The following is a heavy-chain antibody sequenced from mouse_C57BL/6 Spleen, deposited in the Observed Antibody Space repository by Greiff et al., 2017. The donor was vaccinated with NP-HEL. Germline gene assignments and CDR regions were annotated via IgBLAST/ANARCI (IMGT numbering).Heavy chain of an antibody. V-gene: IGHV5-17*01. Sequence: EVMLVESGGGLVKPGGSLKLSCAASGFTFSDYGMHWVRQAPEKGLEWVAYISSGSSTIYYADTVKGRFTISRDNAKNTLFLQMTSLRSEDTAMYYCAREVIYYDYDGGFAYWGQGTLVTVSA. CDR2: ISSGSSTI. J-gene: IGHJ3*01. D-gene: IGHD2-4*01. CDR1: GFTFSDYG. CDR3: AREVIYYDYDGGFAY.